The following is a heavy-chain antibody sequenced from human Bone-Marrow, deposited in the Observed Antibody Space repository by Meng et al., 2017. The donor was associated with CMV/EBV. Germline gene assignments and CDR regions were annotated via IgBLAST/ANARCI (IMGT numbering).Heavy chain of an antibody. J-gene: IGHJ3*02. V-gene: IGHV3-30*02. CDR3: ARVEVTGTTSQTDDAFDI. CDR2: IRYDGSNK. CDR1: GFTFSSYG. Sequence: GESLKISCAASGFTFSSYGMHWVRQAPGKGLEWVAFIRYDGSNKYYADSVKGRFTISRDNSKNTLYLQMNSLRAEDTAVYYCARVEVTGTTSQTDDAFDIWGQGKRVTGSS. D-gene: IGHD1-20*01.